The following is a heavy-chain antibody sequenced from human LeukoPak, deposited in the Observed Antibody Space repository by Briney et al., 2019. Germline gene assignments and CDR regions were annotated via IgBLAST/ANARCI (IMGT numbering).Heavy chain of an antibody. CDR1: GFTFSSYS. CDR3: ARDLIAAAVF. CDR2: ISSSSTYI. Sequence: SGGSLRLSCAASGFTFSSYSMTWVRQAPGKGLEWVSAISSSSTYIYYADSVKGRFTISRDNAKNSLYLQMNSLRVDDTAVYYCARDLIAAAVFWGQGTLVTVSS. V-gene: IGHV3-21*01. D-gene: IGHD6-13*01. J-gene: IGHJ4*02.